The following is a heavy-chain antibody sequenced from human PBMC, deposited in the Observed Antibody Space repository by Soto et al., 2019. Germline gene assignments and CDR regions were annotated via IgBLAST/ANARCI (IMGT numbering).Heavy chain of an antibody. Sequence: QVQLVQSGAEVKKPGSSVKVSCKASGGTFSSYTISWVRQAPGQGLEWMGRIIPILGIANYAQKFQGRVTITADKSTSTAYMELSSLRSEDTAVYYCARGGGDYRDAFDIWGQGTMVTVSS. D-gene: IGHD4-17*01. CDR3: ARGGGDYRDAFDI. CDR1: GGTFSSYT. CDR2: IIPILGIA. J-gene: IGHJ3*02. V-gene: IGHV1-69*02.